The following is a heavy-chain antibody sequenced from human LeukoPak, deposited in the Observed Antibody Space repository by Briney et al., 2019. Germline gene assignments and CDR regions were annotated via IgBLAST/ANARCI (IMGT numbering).Heavy chain of an antibody. V-gene: IGHV4-39*02. Sequence: SETLSLTCTVSGGSISTSHYWIWIRQPPGKGLEWIGSIFHRGSTYYNSSLKSRITLSVDTSKNHFSLKLSSVTAADTAVYYCARQIAAAGYFDYWGQGTLVIVSS. J-gene: IGHJ4*02. CDR3: ARQIAAAGYFDY. CDR1: GGSISTSHY. D-gene: IGHD6-13*01. CDR2: IFHRGST.